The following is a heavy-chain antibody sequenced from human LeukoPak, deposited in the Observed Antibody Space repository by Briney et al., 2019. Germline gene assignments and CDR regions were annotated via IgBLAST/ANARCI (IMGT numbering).Heavy chain of an antibody. CDR1: GFTFSSFG. CDR3: ARNPAWGYFDY. J-gene: IGHJ4*02. Sequence: PGGSLRLSCAASGFTFSSFGMNWVRQAPGRGLGWISYISHTSSAIEYAGSVKGRFTMSRDNAGNSVYLQMNSLRDEDTAVYFCARNPAWGYFDYWGQGALVTVSS. CDR2: ISHTSSAI. D-gene: IGHD7-27*01. V-gene: IGHV3-48*02.